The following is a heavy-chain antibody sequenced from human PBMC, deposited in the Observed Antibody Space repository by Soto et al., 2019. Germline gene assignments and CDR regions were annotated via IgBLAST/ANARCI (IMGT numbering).Heavy chain of an antibody. CDR3: TTGRDYGDYATISYGMDV. CDR1: GFTFSNAW. Sequence: GGSLRLSCAASGFTFSNAWMNWVRQAPGKGLEWVGRIKSKTDGGTTDYAAPVKGRFTISRDDSKNTLYLQMNSLKTEDTAVYYCTTGRDYGDYATISYGMDVWGQGTTVTVS. D-gene: IGHD4-17*01. CDR2: IKSKTDGGTT. J-gene: IGHJ6*02. V-gene: IGHV3-15*07.